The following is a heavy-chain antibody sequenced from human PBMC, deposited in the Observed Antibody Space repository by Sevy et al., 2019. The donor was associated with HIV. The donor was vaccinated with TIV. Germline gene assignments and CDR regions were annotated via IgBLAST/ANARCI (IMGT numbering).Heavy chain of an antibody. D-gene: IGHD3-10*01. CDR3: AREITMVRGVVDI. J-gene: IGHJ3*02. Sequence: GGSLRLSCAASGFTVSSNYMSWVRQAPGKGLEWASVIYSGGSTYYADSVKGRFTISRDNSKNTLYLQMNSLRAEDTAVYYCAREITMVRGVVDIWGQGTMVTVSS. CDR1: GFTVSSNY. CDR2: IYSGGST. V-gene: IGHV3-53*01.